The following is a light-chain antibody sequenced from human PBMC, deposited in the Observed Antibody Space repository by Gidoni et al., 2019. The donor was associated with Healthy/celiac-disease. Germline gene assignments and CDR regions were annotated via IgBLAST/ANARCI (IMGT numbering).Light chain of an antibody. J-gene: IGKJ1*01. Sequence: EMVLPQSQGTLSLSPGERSTLSCRASQSVSSSYFAWYQQRPGQAPSLLIYGASSRATGIPDRFSCSGSGTDFTLTISRLEPEDCAVYYCQQYGSSPWTFGQGTKVEIK. CDR1: QSVSSSY. V-gene: IGKV3-20*01. CDR2: GAS. CDR3: QQYGSSPWT.